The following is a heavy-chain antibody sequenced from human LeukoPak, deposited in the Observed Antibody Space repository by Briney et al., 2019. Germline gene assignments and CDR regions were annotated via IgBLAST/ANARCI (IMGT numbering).Heavy chain of an antibody. V-gene: IGHV3-33*01. D-gene: IGHD5-18*01. CDR3: ARVHRGYSYGRLDY. CDR1: GFTFSSYG. CDR2: IWYDGSNK. Sequence: GGSLRLSCAASGFTFSSYGMHWVRQAPGKGLEWVAVIWYDGSNKYYADSVKGRFTISRDNSKNTLYLQMNSLRPEDTAVYYCARVHRGYSYGRLDYWGQGTLVTVSS. J-gene: IGHJ4*02.